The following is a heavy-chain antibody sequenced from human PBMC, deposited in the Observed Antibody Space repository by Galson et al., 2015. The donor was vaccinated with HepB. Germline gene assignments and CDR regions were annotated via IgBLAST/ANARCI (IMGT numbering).Heavy chain of an antibody. CDR1: GFTFSRYS. CDR2: ISYDGSNE. J-gene: IGHJ4*02. D-gene: IGHD3-22*01. CDR3: ARDGYYYDSSAYYYFDY. V-gene: IGHV3-30-3*01. Sequence: SLRLSCAASGFTFSRYSVHWVRQAPGKGLEWVAVISYDGSNEYYADSVKGRFTISRDNSKNTLYLQMNGLRAEDSAVYYCARDGYYYDSSAYYYFDYWGQGTLVTVSS.